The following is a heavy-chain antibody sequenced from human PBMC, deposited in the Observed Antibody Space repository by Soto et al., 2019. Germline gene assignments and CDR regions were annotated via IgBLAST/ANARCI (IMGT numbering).Heavy chain of an antibody. V-gene: IGHV3-30*03. J-gene: IGHJ4*02. CDR2: ISYDGSNK. D-gene: IGHD2-21*01. Sequence: QVQLVESGGGVVQPGRSLRLSCAASGFTFSSYGMHWVRQAPGKGLEWVAVISYDGSNKYYADSVKGRFTISRDNSKNTRYLQMNSLRAEDTAVYYCARDGHIVVVIAINGVLDYWGQGTLVTVSS. CDR3: ARDGHIVVVIAINGVLDY. CDR1: GFTFSSYG.